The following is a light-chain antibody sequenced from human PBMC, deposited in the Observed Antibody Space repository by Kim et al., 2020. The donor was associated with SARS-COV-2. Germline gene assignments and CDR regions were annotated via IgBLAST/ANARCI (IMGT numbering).Light chain of an antibody. J-gene: IGKJ5*01. CDR1: HSLLHTDGYSY. CDR2: LGS. V-gene: IGKV2-28*01. CDR3: RQVKETPVT. Sequence: PAAISCRSTHSLLHTDGYSYVDLYLQKPGQSPQLLIYLGSNRAPGVPDRFSGSASGTDFTLKINRVEPEDVGVYYCRQVKETPVTIGQGTRLEIK.